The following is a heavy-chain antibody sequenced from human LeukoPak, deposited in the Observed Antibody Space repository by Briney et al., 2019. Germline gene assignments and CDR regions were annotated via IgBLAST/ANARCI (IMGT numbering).Heavy chain of an antibody. CDR1: GYTFTSYY. D-gene: IGHD1-26*01. CDR3: ARDMDVGATFDY. V-gene: IGHV1-18*04. CDR2: ISAYNGNT. Sequence: ASVKVSCKASGYTFTSYYMHWVRQAPGQGLEWMGWISAYNGNTNYAQKLQGRVTMTTDTSTSTAYMELRSLRSDDTAVYYCARDMDVGATFDYWGQGTLVTVSS. J-gene: IGHJ4*02.